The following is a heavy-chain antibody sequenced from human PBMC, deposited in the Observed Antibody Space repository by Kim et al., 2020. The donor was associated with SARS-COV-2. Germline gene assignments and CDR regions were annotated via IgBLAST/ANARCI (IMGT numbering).Heavy chain of an antibody. Sequence: GGSLRLSCAASGFTFDDYAMHWVRQAPGKGLEWVSGISWNSGSIGYADSVKGRFTISRDNAKNSLYLQMNSLRAEDTALYYCAKAFGEQQNYGMDVWGQGTTVTVSS. CDR1: GFTFDDYA. CDR2: ISWNSGSI. D-gene: IGHD3-10*01. V-gene: IGHV3-9*01. CDR3: AKAFGEQQNYGMDV. J-gene: IGHJ6*02.